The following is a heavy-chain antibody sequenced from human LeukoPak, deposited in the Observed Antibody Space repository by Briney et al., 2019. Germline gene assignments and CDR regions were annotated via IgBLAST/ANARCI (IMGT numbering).Heavy chain of an antibody. V-gene: IGHV3-11*04. CDR3: AIQMTMIVVVPYFDY. D-gene: IGHD3-22*01. Sequence: PGGSLRLSCEASGFTFQDYYMSWIRQAPGKGLEWVSFISSNGATKYYADSVRGRFTISRDNAKSSVYLYMNSLREDDTAVYYCAIQMTMIVVVPYFDYWGQGIPVTVSP. J-gene: IGHJ4*02. CDR2: ISSNGATK. CDR1: GFTFQDYY.